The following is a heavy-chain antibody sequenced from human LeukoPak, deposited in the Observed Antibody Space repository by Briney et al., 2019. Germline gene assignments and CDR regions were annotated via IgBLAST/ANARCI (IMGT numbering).Heavy chain of an antibody. J-gene: IGHJ4*02. Sequence: GGSLRLSCAASGFTFSSYAMSWVRQAPGKGLEWVSGISGSGGSTYYADSVKGRFTISRDNSKNTLYLQMNSLRAEDTAVYYCAKTYSSGWYYFDYWGQGTLVTVSS. CDR2: ISGSGGST. V-gene: IGHV3-23*01. D-gene: IGHD6-19*01. CDR3: AKTYSSGWYYFDY. CDR1: GFTFSSYA.